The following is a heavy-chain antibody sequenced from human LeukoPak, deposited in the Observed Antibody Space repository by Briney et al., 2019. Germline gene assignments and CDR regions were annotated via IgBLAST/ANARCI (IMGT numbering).Heavy chain of an antibody. CDR3: AKDQRYYYDSSGRPT. CDR1: GFTFSDYY. Sequence: GGSLRLSCAASGFTFSDYYMSWIRQAPGKGLEWVSYISSSGSTIYYADSVKGRFTISRDNAKNSLYLQTNSLRAEDTAVYYCAKDQRYYYDSSGRPTWGQGTLVTVSS. D-gene: IGHD3-22*01. CDR2: ISSSGSTI. V-gene: IGHV3-11*01. J-gene: IGHJ5*02.